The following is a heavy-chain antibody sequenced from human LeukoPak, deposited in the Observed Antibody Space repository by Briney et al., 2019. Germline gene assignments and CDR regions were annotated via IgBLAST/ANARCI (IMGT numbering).Heavy chain of an antibody. V-gene: IGHV3-30*02. J-gene: IGHJ4*02. CDR1: GFTFSSYG. CDR2: IRYDGSNK. CDR3: AKDRYYDILTGYYSDY. D-gene: IGHD3-9*01. Sequence: GGSLRLSXAASGFTFSSYGMHWVRQAPGKGMEWLAFIRYDGSNKYYADSVKGRFTISRDNSKNTLYLQMNSLRAEDTAVYYCAKDRYYDILTGYYSDYWGQGTLVTVSS.